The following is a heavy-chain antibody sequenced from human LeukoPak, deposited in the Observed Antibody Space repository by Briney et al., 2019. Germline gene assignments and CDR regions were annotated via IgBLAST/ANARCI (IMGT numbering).Heavy chain of an antibody. J-gene: IGHJ6*03. V-gene: IGHV4-4*07. Sequence: PSETLSLTCTVSGGSTNDHYWTWIRKPAGKGLEWIGRIHPSGSTNYNPSLKSRVIMSVDTSKNQFSLKLSSVTAADTAVYYCAREVPFYGSGIIYYYYMDVWGKGTTVTISS. CDR2: IHPSGST. D-gene: IGHD3-10*01. CDR1: GGSTNDHY. CDR3: AREVPFYGSGIIYYYYMDV.